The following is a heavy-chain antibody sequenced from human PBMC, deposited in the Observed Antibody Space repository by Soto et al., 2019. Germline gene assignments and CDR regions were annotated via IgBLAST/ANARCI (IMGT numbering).Heavy chain of an antibody. V-gene: IGHV3-23*01. CDR2: IRGSGGRT. CDR3: AKPLPCGGDCYAPLDY. D-gene: IGHD2-21*02. J-gene: IGHJ4*02. CDR1: GFAFNNYP. Sequence: EVQLLESGGGLAHPGGSLRLSCAASGFAFNNYPMNWVRQAPGKGLEWVSAIRGSGGRTFYADSVQGRLTISRDNSKNTLYLHMSSLRAEDTAVYYCAKPLPCGGDCYAPLDYWGPGTLVTVSS.